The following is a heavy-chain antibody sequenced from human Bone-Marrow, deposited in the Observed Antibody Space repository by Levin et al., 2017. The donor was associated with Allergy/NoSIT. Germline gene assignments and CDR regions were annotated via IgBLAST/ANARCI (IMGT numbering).Heavy chain of an antibody. D-gene: IGHD6-13*01. V-gene: IGHV3-48*04. J-gene: IGHJ2*01. CDR3: AGKPLSSWLYWYFDV. CDR1: GFTFRTYS. Sequence: GESLKISCAASGFTFRTYSMNWVRQVPGKGLEWISYISGSGNTIYYADSVKGRFTISRDNAKNSLYLQVNSLRAEDTAVYYCAGKPLSSWLYWYFDVWGRGTLVTVSS. CDR2: ISGSGNTI.